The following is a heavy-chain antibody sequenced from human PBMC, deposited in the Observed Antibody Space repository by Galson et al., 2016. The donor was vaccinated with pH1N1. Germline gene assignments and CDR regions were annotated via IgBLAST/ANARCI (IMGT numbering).Heavy chain of an antibody. CDR1: AFTFRSYW. CDR2: INQDGGEK. CDR3: ARKKWSDEGGRRAHYYSYEMDV. D-gene: IGHD2-8*01. J-gene: IGHJ6*02. V-gene: IGHV3-7*01. Sequence: SLRLSCATSAFTFRSYWMTWVRQAPGKGLEWVANINQDGGEKYYVDSVKGRFTVSRDNAKNSLYLEMNSLRDEDTAVYFCARKKWSDEGGRRAHYYSYEMDVWGQGITVTVSS.